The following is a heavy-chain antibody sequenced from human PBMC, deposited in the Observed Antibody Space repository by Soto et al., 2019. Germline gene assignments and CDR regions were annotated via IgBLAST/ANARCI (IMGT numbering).Heavy chain of an antibody. CDR3: ARAPPGHYDIVAAYYF. Sequence: QVQLVQSGPEIRTPGASVKVSCKASGYTFTSYGITWVRQAPGQGLEWLGWVSGYNGNEHYAQKLQGRVTMTTDTSTRTAYMELTSLRSDDTAVYFCARAPPGHYDIVAAYYFWGQGTRVTVSS. CDR2: VSGYNGNE. D-gene: IGHD3-9*01. CDR1: GYTFTSYG. V-gene: IGHV1-18*01. J-gene: IGHJ4*02.